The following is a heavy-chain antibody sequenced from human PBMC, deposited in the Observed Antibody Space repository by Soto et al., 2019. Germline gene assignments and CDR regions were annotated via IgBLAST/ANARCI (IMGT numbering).Heavy chain of an antibody. CDR1: GYTFTSYG. CDR3: SRAIYIEVVVDATEYNWLDP. D-gene: IGHD2-15*01. Sequence: ASVKVSCKASGYTFTSYGISWVRQAPGQGLEWMGWIGAYNGNTNYAQKLQGRVTMTTDTSTSTAYMELRSLRSDDTAVYYCSRAIYIEVVVDATEYNWLDPWGQGTLVTVSS. CDR2: IGAYNGNT. J-gene: IGHJ5*02. V-gene: IGHV1-18*01.